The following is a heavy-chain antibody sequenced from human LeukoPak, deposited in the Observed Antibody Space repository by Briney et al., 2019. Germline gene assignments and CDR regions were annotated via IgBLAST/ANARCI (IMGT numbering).Heavy chain of an antibody. V-gene: IGHV4-30-4*01. J-gene: IGHJ4*02. CDR3: ARASYFFDASGYFYDH. D-gene: IGHD3-22*01. CDR2: IYHSGVT. CDR1: GAFIRSGDDY. Sequence: SETLSLTCSVSGAFIRSGDDYWAWIRQPPGKGLGWIGSIYHSGVTYINPPLKSRVTISLEMSNNQFSLNLNSVTAADTAVYFCARASYFFDASGYFYDHWGQGILVIVSS.